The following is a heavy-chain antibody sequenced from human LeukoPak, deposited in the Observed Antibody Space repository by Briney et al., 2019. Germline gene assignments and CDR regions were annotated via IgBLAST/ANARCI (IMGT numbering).Heavy chain of an antibody. V-gene: IGHV4-4*02. CDR1: GGSISSSNW. CDR3: ARHIGYGVDY. Sequence: SGTLSLTCAVSGGSISSSNWWSWVRQPPGKGLEWIGYIYYSGSTYYNPSLKGRVTISVDTSKNQFSLKLSSVTAADTAVYYCARHIGYGVDYWGQGTLVTVSS. CDR2: IYYSGST. D-gene: IGHD6-13*01. J-gene: IGHJ4*02.